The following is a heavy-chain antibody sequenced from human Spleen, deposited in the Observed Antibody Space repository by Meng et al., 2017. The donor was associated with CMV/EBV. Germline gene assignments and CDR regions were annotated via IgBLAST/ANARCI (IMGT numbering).Heavy chain of an antibody. CDR3: VTDDLCSGGDCSVAY. V-gene: IGHV1-24*01. Sequence: ASVKVSCKVSGYSLTELSIQWVRQAPGKGLEWMGGFDPEDGETIYAQKFQGRVTMTEDTSTNTAYMELTGLRSEDTAVYYVVTDDLCSGGDCSVAYWGQGTLVTVSS. CDR1: GYSLTELS. CDR2: FDPEDGET. J-gene: IGHJ4*02. D-gene: IGHD2-21*02.